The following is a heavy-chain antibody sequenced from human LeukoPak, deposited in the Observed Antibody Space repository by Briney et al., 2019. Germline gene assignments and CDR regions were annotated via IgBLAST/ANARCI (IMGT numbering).Heavy chain of an antibody. V-gene: IGHV3-11*01. CDR2: ISSSGSTI. CDR1: GFTFSDYY. Sequence: GGSLRLSCAASGFTFSDYYMSWIRQAPGKGLEWVSYISSSGSTIYYADSVKGRFTISRDNAKNSLYLQMNSLRAEDTAVYYRARFSIAVAGHLYYYYGMDVWGQGTTVTVSS. CDR3: ARFSIAVAGHLYYYYGMDV. D-gene: IGHD6-19*01. J-gene: IGHJ6*02.